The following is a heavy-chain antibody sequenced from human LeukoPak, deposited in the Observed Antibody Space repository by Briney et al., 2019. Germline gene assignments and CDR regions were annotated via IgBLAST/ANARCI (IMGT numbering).Heavy chain of an antibody. D-gene: IGHD3-16*01. Sequence: PSETLSLTCAVYGGSFSGYYWGWIRQPPGKGLEWIGSIYYSGSTYYNPSLKSRVTISVDTSKTQFSLKLNSVTAADTAVYYCARGAGLYYYYMDVWGKGTTVTVSS. CDR3: ARGAGLYYYYMDV. V-gene: IGHV4-34*01. CDR2: IYYSGST. J-gene: IGHJ6*03. CDR1: GGSFSGYY.